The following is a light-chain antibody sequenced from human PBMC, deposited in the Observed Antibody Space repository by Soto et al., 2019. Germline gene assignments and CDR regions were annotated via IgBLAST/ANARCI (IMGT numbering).Light chain of an antibody. V-gene: IGLV2-14*01. CDR1: SSDVGGYNF. CDR3: SSYTTSVTLV. Sequence: QSALTQPASVSGSPGQSITISFTGTSSDVGGYNFVSWYQQHPDKAPKLIIYEVSNRPSGVSNRFSASKSGNTASLTISGLQPEDEAEYYCSSYTTSVTLVFGGGTQLTVL. J-gene: IGLJ2*01. CDR2: EVS.